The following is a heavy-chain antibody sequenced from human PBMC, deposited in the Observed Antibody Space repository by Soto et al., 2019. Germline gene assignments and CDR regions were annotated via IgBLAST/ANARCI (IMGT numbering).Heavy chain of an antibody. CDR2: IYYSGST. D-gene: IGHD2-21*02. CDR3: ARHPFMTAPFDY. CDR1: GGAISNSY. V-gene: IGHV4-59*08. J-gene: IGHJ4*02. Sequence: SETLSLTCTVSGGAISNSYWNWVRQPPGKGLEWIGYIYYSGSTNYNPSLKSRVTISVDTSKNQFSLKLSSVTAADTAVYYCARHPFMTAPFDYWGQGILVIVSS.